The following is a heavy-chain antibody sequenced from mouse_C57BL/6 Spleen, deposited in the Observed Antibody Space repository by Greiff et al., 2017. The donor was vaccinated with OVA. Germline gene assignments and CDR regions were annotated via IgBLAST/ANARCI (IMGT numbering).Heavy chain of an antibody. CDR2: INYDGSST. CDR3: AREGPYYYGSRYFDY. Sequence: EVMLVESEGGLVQPGSSMKLSCTASGFTFSDYYMAWVRQVPEKGLEWVANINYDGSSTYYLDSLKSRFIISRDNAKNILYLQMSSLKSEDTATYYCAREGPYYYGSRYFDYWGQGTTLTVSS. D-gene: IGHD1-1*01. V-gene: IGHV5-16*01. CDR1: GFTFSDYY. J-gene: IGHJ2*01.